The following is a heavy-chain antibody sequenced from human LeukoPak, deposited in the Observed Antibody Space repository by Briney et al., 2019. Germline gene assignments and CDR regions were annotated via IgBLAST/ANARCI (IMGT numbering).Heavy chain of an antibody. V-gene: IGHV3-48*03. Sequence: PGGSLRLSCAASGFIFSSYDMHWLRQAPGKGLEWVSYISTTGSSIYYAVSVRGLFTISRENVKISLYLHMNSLSAEAASVYYCAGVQRGRAVALDYWGQGTLATVSS. J-gene: IGHJ4*02. D-gene: IGHD6-19*01. CDR3: AGVQRGRAVALDY. CDR2: ISTTGSSI. CDR1: GFIFSSYD.